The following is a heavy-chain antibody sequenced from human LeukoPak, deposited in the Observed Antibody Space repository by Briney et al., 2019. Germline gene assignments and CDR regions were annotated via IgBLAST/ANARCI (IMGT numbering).Heavy chain of an antibody. CDR3: ARGYSTGSKRFSLYYYMDV. CDR2: IYYSGST. CDR1: GGSMSSYF. J-gene: IGHJ6*03. Sequence: SETLSLTCTVSGGSMSSYFWSWIRQPRGKELEWIGYIYYSGSTNKNPSLKSRVTMSVESANNQFSLKLNSVTAADTAVYYCARGYSTGSKRFSLYYYMDVWGKGTTVSVSS. V-gene: IGHV4-59*01. D-gene: IGHD6-19*01.